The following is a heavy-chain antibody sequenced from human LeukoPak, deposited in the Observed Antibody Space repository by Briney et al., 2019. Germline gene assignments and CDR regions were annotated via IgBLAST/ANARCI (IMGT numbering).Heavy chain of an antibody. Sequence: QPGGSLRLSCAASGFTVSSNYMSWVRQAPGKGLEWVSVIYSGGSTYYADSVKGRFTISRDNAKNSLYLQMNSLRAEDTAVYDCARAGYKMATSQVHYWGQGTLVTVSS. CDR1: GFTVSSNY. CDR3: ARAGYKMATSQVHY. V-gene: IGHV3-53*01. J-gene: IGHJ4*02. D-gene: IGHD5-24*01. CDR2: IYSGGST.